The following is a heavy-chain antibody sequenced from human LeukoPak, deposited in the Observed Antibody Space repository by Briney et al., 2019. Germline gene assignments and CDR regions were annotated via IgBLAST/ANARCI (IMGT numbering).Heavy chain of an antibody. J-gene: IGHJ4*02. V-gene: IGHV3-21*01. CDR2: ISSSSSYI. CDR1: GFTFSSNS. Sequence: PGGSLRLSCAASGFTFSSNSMNWVRQAPGKGLEWVSSISSSSSYIYYADSVKGRFTISRDNAKNSLYLQMNSLRAEDTAVYYCASPPAGGYSYRYFDYWGQGTLVTVSS. D-gene: IGHD5-18*01. CDR3: ASPPAGGYSYRYFDY.